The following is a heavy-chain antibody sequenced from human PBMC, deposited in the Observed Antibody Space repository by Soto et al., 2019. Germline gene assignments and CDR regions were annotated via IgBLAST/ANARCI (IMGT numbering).Heavy chain of an antibody. V-gene: IGHV4-30-4*01. D-gene: IGHD3-22*01. CDR3: ATVPTYYYDRSGYANAFDM. Sequence: SETLSLTCTVSGGSINSGVYYWSWIRQPPGKGLEWIGYIYYSGSTYHNPSLKSRINISVDTSKNQFSLKLSSVTAADTAVYYCATVPTYYYDRSGYANAFDMWGQGTMVTVSS. CDR1: GGSINSGVYY. CDR2: IYYSGST. J-gene: IGHJ3*02.